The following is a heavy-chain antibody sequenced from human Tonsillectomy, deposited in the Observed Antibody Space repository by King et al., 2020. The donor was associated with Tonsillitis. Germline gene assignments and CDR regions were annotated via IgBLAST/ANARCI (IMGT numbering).Heavy chain of an antibody. V-gene: IGHV1-69*01. CDR3: ASDPPPRQAEDSSCYFGY. CDR2: IIPIFGTA. D-gene: IGHD3-22*01. CDR1: GGTFSSYA. J-gene: IGHJ4*02. Sequence: QLVQSGAEVKKPGSSVKVSCKASGGTFSSYAISWVRQAPGQGLEWMGGIIPIFGTANYAQKFQGRVTITADESTSTAYMELSSQRSEDTAVYYCASDPPPRQAEDSSCYFGYWGQGTLVTVSS.